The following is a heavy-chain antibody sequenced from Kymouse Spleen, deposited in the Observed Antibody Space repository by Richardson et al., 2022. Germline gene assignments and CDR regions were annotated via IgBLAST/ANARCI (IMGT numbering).Heavy chain of an antibody. CDR2: IYYSGST. D-gene: IGHD6-19*01. V-gene: IGHV4-39*01. CDR3: ARLSPIAVAPDY. Sequence: QLQLQESGPGLVKPSETLSLTCTVSGGSISSSSYYWGWIRQPPGKGLEWIGSIYYSGSTYYNPSLKSRVTISVDTSKNQFSLKLSSVTAADTAVYYCARLSPIAVAPDYWGQGTLVTVSS. J-gene: IGHJ4*02. CDR1: GGSISSSSYY.